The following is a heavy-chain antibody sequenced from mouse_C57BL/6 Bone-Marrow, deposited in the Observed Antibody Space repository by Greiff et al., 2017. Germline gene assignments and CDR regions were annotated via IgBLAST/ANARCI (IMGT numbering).Heavy chain of an antibody. V-gene: IGHV1-80*01. CDR2: IYPGDGDT. J-gene: IGHJ2*01. CDR1: GYAFSSYW. Sequence: QVQLKESGAELVKPGASVKISCKASGYAFSSYWMNWVKQRPGKGLEWIGQIYPGDGDTNYNGKFKGKATLTADKSSSTAYMQLSSLPSEDSAVYFCTREGVFDYWGQGTTLTGSS. CDR3: TREGVFDY.